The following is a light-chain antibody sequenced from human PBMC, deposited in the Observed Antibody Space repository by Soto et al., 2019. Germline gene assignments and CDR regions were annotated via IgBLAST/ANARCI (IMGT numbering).Light chain of an antibody. Sequence: QSALTQPPSASGSPRQSVTISCAGTSNDVGGYNYVSWYQHRPGEAPKLLIHEVFNRPSGVPDRFSGSKSGNTASLTVSGLQVEDEADYYCSSYAGHNLIFGGGTKLTVL. V-gene: IGLV2-8*01. CDR2: EVF. CDR3: SSYAGHNLI. CDR1: SNDVGGYNY. J-gene: IGLJ2*01.